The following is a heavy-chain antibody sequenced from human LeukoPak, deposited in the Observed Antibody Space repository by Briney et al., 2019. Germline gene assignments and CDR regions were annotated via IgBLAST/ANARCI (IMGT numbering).Heavy chain of an antibody. CDR1: GYSISSGYY. D-gene: IGHD6-6*01. V-gene: IGHV4-38-2*02. CDR3: ARERWQLARSDAFDI. J-gene: IGHJ3*02. CDR2: IFHSGST. Sequence: SETLSLTCTVSGYSISSGYYWGWIRQPPGKGLEWIGTIFHSGSTHYNPSLKSRVTISVDTSKNQFSLKLSSVTAADTAVYYCARERWQLARSDAFDIFGQGTMVTVSS.